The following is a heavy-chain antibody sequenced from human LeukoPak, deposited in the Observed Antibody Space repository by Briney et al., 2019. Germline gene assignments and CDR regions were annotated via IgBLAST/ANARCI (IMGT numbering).Heavy chain of an antibody. CDR2: INPSSGGT. CDR1: GYTFTVYY. Sequence: AASVKVSCKASGYTFTVYYLHWVRQAPGQGLEWMGWINPSSGGTNYAQKFQDRVTMTRDTSLSTVYMELSRLRSDDTAMYYCARDRGVRMGVDYFEYWGQGTLVTVSS. CDR3: ARDRGVRMGVDYFEY. J-gene: IGHJ4*02. D-gene: IGHD3-10*01. V-gene: IGHV1-2*02.